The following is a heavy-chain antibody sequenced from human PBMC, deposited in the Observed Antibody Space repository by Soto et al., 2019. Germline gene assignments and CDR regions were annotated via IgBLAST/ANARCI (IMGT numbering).Heavy chain of an antibody. CDR1: GGSISSSY. CDR3: ARPKGVIGSTYFDIFDI. D-gene: IGHD3-22*01. CDR2: VYHSGIT. J-gene: IGHJ3*02. V-gene: IGHV4-59*01. Sequence: SETLSLTCAVSGGSISSSYWAWIRQPPGKGLEWIGNVYHSGITNYNPSLKSRVTISVDTSKNQFSLRLNSVTAADTAVYYCARPKGVIGSTYFDIFDIWGQGTKVTVS.